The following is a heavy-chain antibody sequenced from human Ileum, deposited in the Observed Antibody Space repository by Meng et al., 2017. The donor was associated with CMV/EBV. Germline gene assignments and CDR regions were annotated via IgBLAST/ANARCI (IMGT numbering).Heavy chain of an antibody. CDR3: ARHVYSSGWNFDY. D-gene: IGHD6-19*01. CDR2: SYYSGST. V-gene: IGHV4-39*01. Sequence: TGAGGSSSSSSYYWGGHRQDPGKGLEWSGSSYYSGSTYYNPSLKSRVTISVDTSKNQFSLKLSSVTAADTAVYYCARHVYSSGWNFDYWGQGTLVTVSS. J-gene: IGHJ4*02. CDR1: GGSSSSSSYY.